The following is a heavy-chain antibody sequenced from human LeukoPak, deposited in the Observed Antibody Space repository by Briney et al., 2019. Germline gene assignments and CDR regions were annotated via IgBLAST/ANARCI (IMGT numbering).Heavy chain of an antibody. CDR1: GFPFNTHA. J-gene: IGHJ6*02. CDR2: ISAYNGNT. Sequence: GASVKVSCRASGFPFNTHAVAWVRQAPGQGLEWMGWISAYNGNTNYAQKLQGRVTMTTDTSTSTAYMELRSLRSDDTAVYYCARGGGQYPQVLATHTPNYYYYGMDVWGQGTTVTVSS. CDR3: ARGGGQYPQVLATHTPNYYYYGMDV. V-gene: IGHV1-18*01. D-gene: IGHD2-2*01.